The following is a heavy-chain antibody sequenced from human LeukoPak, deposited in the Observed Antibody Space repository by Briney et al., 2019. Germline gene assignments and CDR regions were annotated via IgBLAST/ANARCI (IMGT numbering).Heavy chain of an antibody. J-gene: IGHJ4*02. Sequence: TGGSLRLSCAASRFTFSRYWMHWVRQAPGKGLVWVSRIISDGISTSYADSVKDRFTISRDNAKNTLYLQMNSLRAEDTAVYYCARDGNYYYSSGPADYWGQGTLVTVSS. D-gene: IGHD3-22*01. CDR1: RFTFSRYW. CDR2: IISDGIST. V-gene: IGHV3-74*01. CDR3: ARDGNYYYSSGPADY.